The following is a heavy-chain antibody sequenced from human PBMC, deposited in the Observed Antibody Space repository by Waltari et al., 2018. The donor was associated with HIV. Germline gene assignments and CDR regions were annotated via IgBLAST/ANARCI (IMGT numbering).Heavy chain of an antibody. CDR3: ARPGQTSGWYVYYYDL. CDR2: MNPGTGNT. Sequence: QVHLVQSGAEVKKPGASVKVSCKASGYTFIHYDINWVRRAQGQGLEWIGWMNPGTGNTGHAQKFQGRVTMTRDTSINTAYMDLSSLKSDDTAVYYCARPGQTSGWYVYYYDLWGQGTLVTVSS. CDR1: GYTFIHYD. J-gene: IGHJ5*02. V-gene: IGHV1-8*01. D-gene: IGHD6-19*01.